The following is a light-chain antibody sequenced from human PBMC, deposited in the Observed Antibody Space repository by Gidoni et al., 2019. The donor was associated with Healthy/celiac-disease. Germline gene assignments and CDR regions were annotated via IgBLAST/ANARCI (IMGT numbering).Light chain of an antibody. CDR2: EVS. J-gene: IGLJ2*01. Sequence: HSALTQPASVSGPSGHSFPISCTGTSSDVGGYNYVSWYQQHPGKAPKLMIYEVSNRPSGVSNRFSGSKSGNTASLTISGLQAEDEADYYCSSYTSSSTFHVVFGGGTKLTVL. CDR1: SSDVGGYNY. V-gene: IGLV2-14*01. CDR3: SSYTSSSTFHVV.